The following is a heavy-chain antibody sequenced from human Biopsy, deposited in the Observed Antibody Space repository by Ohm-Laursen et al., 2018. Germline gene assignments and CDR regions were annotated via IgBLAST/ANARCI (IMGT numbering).Heavy chain of an antibody. CDR3: ARNTGWYGDLYYFDY. CDR2: INPSGSTT. J-gene: IGHJ4*02. CDR1: GYSLTSYY. V-gene: IGHV1-46*01. D-gene: IGHD6-19*01. Sequence: ATVKISCKASGYSLTSYYMHWVRQAPGQGLEWMGMINPSGSTTSYPQIFQGRVTMTRDTSKSTVYMELSSLRSADTAVYFCARNTGWYGDLYYFDYWGQGTLVTVSS.